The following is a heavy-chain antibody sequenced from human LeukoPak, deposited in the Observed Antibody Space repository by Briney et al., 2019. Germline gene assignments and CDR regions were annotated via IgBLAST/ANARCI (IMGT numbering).Heavy chain of an antibody. CDR2: IIPILGIA. V-gene: IGHV1-69*04. CDR1: RGTFNSYA. D-gene: IGHD3-22*01. Sequence: SVKVSCKASRGTFNSYAISWVRQAPGQGLEWMGRIIPILGIANYAQKFQGRVTITAPKSTSTAYMELSSLRPKDTAVYYCARGPIVGAPPHIWGQGTMVTVSS. J-gene: IGHJ3*02. CDR3: ARGPIVGAPPHI.